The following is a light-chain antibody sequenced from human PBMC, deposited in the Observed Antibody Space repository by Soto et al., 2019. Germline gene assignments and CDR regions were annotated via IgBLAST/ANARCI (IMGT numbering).Light chain of an antibody. CDR3: SSYTSSSTLLYV. CDR2: EVS. J-gene: IGLJ1*01. CDR1: SSDGGGYNY. V-gene: IGLV2-14*01. Sequence: QSALTQPASVSGSRGQSITISCTGTSSDGGGYNYVSWYQQHPGKAPKLMIYEVSNRPSGVSNRFSGSKSGNTASLTISGLQAEDEADYYCSSYTSSSTLLYVFGTGTKLTVL.